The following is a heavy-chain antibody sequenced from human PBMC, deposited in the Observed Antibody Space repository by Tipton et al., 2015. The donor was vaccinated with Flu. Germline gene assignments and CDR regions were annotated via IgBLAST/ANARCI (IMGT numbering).Heavy chain of an antibody. D-gene: IGHD2-21*01. CDR1: GGSISSYY. J-gene: IGHJ4*02. V-gene: IGHV4-59*08. Sequence: TLSLTCTVSGGSISSYYWSWIRRPPGKGLEWIGYIYYSGSTNYNPSLKSRVTISVDTSKNQFSLKLSSVTAADTAVYYCARSPKFQSSPFDYWGQGTLVTVSS. CDR2: IYYSGST. CDR3: ARSPKFQSSPFDY.